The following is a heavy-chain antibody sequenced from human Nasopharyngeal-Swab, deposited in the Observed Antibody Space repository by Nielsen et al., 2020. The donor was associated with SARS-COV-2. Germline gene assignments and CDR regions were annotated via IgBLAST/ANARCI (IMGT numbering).Heavy chain of an antibody. CDR2: ISYDGSNK. Sequence: CAASGYPFSSYGMHWVRQAPGKGLEWVAVISYDGSNKYYADSVKGRFTISRDNSKNTLYLQMNSLRAEDTAVYYCAREGIVGATDLSFDYWGQGTLVTVSS. CDR3: AREGIVGATDLSFDY. J-gene: IGHJ4*02. V-gene: IGHV3-30*03. D-gene: IGHD1-26*01. CDR1: GYPFSSYG.